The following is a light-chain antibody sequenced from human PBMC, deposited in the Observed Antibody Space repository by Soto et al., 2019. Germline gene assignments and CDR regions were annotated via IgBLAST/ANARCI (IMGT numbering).Light chain of an antibody. CDR1: NIGSKS. CDR2: YDS. J-gene: IGLJ1*01. Sequence: SYELTQPPSVSVAPGKTARITCGGNNIGSKSVHWYQQKPGQAPVLVIYYDSDRPSGIPERFSGSNSGNTATLTISRVEAGGEADYYCQVWDSSSDPSYVFGTGTKLTVL. V-gene: IGLV3-21*04. CDR3: QVWDSSSDPSYV.